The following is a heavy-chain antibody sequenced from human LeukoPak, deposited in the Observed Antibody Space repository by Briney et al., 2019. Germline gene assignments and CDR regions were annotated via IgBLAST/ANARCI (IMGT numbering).Heavy chain of an antibody. V-gene: IGHV1-24*01. CDR1: GYTLTELS. Sequence: ASVKVSCKVSGYTLTELSMHWVRQAPGKGLEWMGGFDPEDGETIYAQKLQGRVTMTEDTSTDTAYMELSSLRSEDTAVYYCATASTEAWYFDLWGRGTLVTVSS. CDR2: FDPEDGET. CDR3: ATASTEAWYFDL. J-gene: IGHJ2*01. D-gene: IGHD1-14*01.